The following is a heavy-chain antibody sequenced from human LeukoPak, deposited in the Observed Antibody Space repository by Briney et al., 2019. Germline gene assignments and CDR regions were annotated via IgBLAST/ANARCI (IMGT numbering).Heavy chain of an antibody. CDR1: GFTFSTYW. CDR3: ARGEHDGFDI. J-gene: IGHJ3*02. Sequence: PGGSLRLSCAASGFTFSTYWMSWVRQAPGKGLEWVANIKEDGSQKYYVDSVKGRFTISRDNAKNSLFLQMNTLRAEDTAVYYCARGEHDGFDIWGQGTMVTVSS. D-gene: IGHD1/OR15-1a*01. CDR2: IKEDGSQK. V-gene: IGHV3-7*02.